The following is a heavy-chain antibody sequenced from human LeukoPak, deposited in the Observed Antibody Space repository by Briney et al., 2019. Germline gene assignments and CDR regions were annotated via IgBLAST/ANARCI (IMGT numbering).Heavy chain of an antibody. V-gene: IGHV3-11*04. CDR1: GFTFSDYF. CDR3: AKDRGEPVGTTIFDY. CDR2: ISTSGSTI. J-gene: IGHJ4*02. D-gene: IGHD1-26*01. Sequence: GGSLRLSCTSSGFTFSDYFMSWIRQAPGKGLEWVSYISTSGSTIYYTDSVKGRFTISRDNAKNTLYLQMNSLRAEDTAVYYCAKDRGEPVGTTIFDYWGQGTLVTVSS.